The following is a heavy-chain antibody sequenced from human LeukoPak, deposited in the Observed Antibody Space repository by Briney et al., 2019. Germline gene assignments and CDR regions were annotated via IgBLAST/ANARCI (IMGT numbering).Heavy chain of an antibody. CDR2: INPNSGGT. Sequence: ASVKVSCKASGYTFTGYYMHWVRQGPGQGLEWMGWINPNSGGTNYAQKFQGRVTMTRDTSISTAYMELRRLRSDDTAVYYCARVVPAASGKFDPWGQGTLVTVSS. J-gene: IGHJ5*02. V-gene: IGHV1-2*02. D-gene: IGHD2-2*01. CDR1: GYTFTGYY. CDR3: ARVVPAASGKFDP.